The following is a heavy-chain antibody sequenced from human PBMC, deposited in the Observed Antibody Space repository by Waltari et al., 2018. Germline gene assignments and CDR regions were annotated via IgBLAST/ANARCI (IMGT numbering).Heavy chain of an antibody. Sequence: QVQLVESGGGVVQPGRSLRLSCAAPGFTFRPYTRHGVRQAPGKGLEWVAVTSHDESHKYYADSVKGRFTISKDNSKNTLYLQMNSLSTEDTAMYYCARDDRDGLPDYFDFWGQGTLVTVSS. CDR3: ARDDRDGLPDYFDF. CDR2: TSHDESHK. J-gene: IGHJ4*02. V-gene: IGHV3-30*01. D-gene: IGHD2-8*01. CDR1: GFTFRPYT.